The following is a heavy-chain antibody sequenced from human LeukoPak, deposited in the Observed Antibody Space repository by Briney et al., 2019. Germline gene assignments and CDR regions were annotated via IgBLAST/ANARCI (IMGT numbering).Heavy chain of an antibody. V-gene: IGHV3-48*01. J-gene: IGHJ4*02. CDR3: ARDDLTNGYNGNF. CDR1: GFTFRRYS. Sequence: GGSLRLSCAASGFTFRRYSMNWIRQAPGKGQEWISYINEGSNNIFYADSVKGRFTISRDNAKNSLHLQMNSLRVDDTAVYYCARDDLTNGYNGNFWGQGTLVTVSS. CDR2: INEGSNNI. D-gene: IGHD5-24*01.